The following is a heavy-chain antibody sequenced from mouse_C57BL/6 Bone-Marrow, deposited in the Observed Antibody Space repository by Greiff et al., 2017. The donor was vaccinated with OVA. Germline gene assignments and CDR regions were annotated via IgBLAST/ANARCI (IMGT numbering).Heavy chain of an antibody. D-gene: IGHD1-1*01. J-gene: IGHJ4*01. CDR1: GYTFTSYW. V-gene: IGHV1-74*01. Sequence: VQLQQPGAELVKPGASVKVSCKASGYTFTSYWMHWVKQRPGQGLEWIGRIHPSDSDTNYNQKFKGKATLTVDKSSSTAYMQLSSLTSEDSAVYDCTIAVVARYAMDYWGQGTSVTVSS. CDR2: IHPSDSDT. CDR3: TIAVVARYAMDY.